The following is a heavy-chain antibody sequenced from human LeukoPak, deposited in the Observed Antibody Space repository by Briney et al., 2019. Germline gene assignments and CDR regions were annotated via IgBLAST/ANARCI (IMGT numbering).Heavy chain of an antibody. J-gene: IGHJ6*02. CDR3: ARGQGYCSGGSCYSSKYYYYGMDV. CDR1: GCSISSSNYY. Sequence: SETLSLTCTVSGCSISSSNYYWGWIRQPPGKGLEWIGSIYYSGSTYYNPSLKSRVTISVDTSKNQFSLKLSSVTAADTAVYYCARGQGYCSGGSCYSSKYYYYGMDVWGQGASVTVSS. D-gene: IGHD2-15*01. V-gene: IGHV4-39*01. CDR2: IYYSGST.